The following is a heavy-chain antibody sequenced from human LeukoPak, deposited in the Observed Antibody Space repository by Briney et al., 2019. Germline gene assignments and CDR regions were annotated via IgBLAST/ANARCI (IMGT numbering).Heavy chain of an antibody. CDR3: ASLRTSIAAAGEGDY. CDR1: GGSISSSSYY. V-gene: IGHV4-39*01. J-gene: IGHJ4*02. CDR2: IYYSGST. D-gene: IGHD6-13*01. Sequence: ASETLSLTCTVSGGSISSSSYYWGWIRQPPGKGLEWIGSIYYSGSTYYNPSLKSRVTISVDTSKNQFSLKLSSVTAADTAVYYCASLRTSIAAAGEGDYWGQGTLVTVSS.